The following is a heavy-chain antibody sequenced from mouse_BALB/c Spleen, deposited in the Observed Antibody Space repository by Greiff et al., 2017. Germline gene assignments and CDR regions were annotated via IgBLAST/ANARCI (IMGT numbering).Heavy chain of an antibody. CDR1: GFTFSDFY. Sequence: EVKLMESGGGLVQPGGSLRLSCATSGFTFSDFYMEWVRQPPGKRLEWIAASRNKANDYTTEYSASVKGRFIVSRDTSQSILYLQMNALRAEDTAIYYCARGRWDYDYFDYWGQGTTLTVSS. V-gene: IGHV7-1*02. CDR3: ARGRWDYDYFDY. D-gene: IGHD2-4*01. CDR2: SRNKANDYTT. J-gene: IGHJ2*01.